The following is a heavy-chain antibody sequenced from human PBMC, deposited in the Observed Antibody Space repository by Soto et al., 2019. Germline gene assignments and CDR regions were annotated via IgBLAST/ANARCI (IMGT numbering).Heavy chain of an antibody. V-gene: IGHV1-69*02. CDR1: GGTFNSYT. CDR3: ATSYGSGSTHFDS. CDR2: VNPIVGMS. Sequence: QVQLVQSGPEVKKPGSSVKVSCTASGGTFNSYTLNWVRQAPGQRPEWVGRVNPIVGMSTSASKFQGRVTLTADKSTTRASMDLTGLKSEDPAVYYCATSYGSGSTHFDSWGQGTLVTVAS. J-gene: IGHJ4*02. D-gene: IGHD3-10*01.